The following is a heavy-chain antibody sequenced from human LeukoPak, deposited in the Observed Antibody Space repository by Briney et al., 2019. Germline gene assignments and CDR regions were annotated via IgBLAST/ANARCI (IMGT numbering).Heavy chain of an antibody. V-gene: IGHV3-33*06. D-gene: IGHD7-27*01. CDR1: GFTFSSYG. CDR3: AKGDWGTNPGAFDI. CDR2: IWYDGSNQ. Sequence: PGGSPRLSCAASGFTFSSYGMHWVRQAPGKGLEWVAVIWYDGSNQYYADSVKGRFTISRDNSKNTLYLQMNSLRAEDTAVYYCAKGDWGTNPGAFDIWGQGTMVTVSS. J-gene: IGHJ3*02.